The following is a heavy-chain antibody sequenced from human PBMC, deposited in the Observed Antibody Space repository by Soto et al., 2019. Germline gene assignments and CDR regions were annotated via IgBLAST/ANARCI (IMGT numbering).Heavy chain of an antibody. Sequence: SETLSLTCTVSGFSINSGAFYWSWIRQHPGKGLEWIGYIYYSGSTNYNPSLKSRVTISVDTSKNQFSLKLSSVTAADTAVYYCARVNRITIFGVVYNWFDPWGQGTLVTVSS. CDR1: GFSINSGAFY. V-gene: IGHV4-61*08. CDR3: ARVNRITIFGVVYNWFDP. CDR2: IYYSGST. J-gene: IGHJ5*02. D-gene: IGHD3-3*01.